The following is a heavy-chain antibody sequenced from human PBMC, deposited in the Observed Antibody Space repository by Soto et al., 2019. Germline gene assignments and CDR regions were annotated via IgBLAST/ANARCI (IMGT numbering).Heavy chain of an antibody. CDR2: ISSSGGAI. Sequence: EVQLVESGGGLVPPGGSLRLSSTASGFAVNGQGMSWVRQAPGKGPEWLAYISSSGGAIHYADSEKGRFTISRDNAKNSLFLQMNSLRDEDTAVYYSAKSLGWFEGDGFDIWGQGTVVTVSS. J-gene: IGHJ3*02. CDR1: GFAVNGQG. V-gene: IGHV3-48*02. D-gene: IGHD6-19*01. CDR3: AKSLGWFEGDGFDI.